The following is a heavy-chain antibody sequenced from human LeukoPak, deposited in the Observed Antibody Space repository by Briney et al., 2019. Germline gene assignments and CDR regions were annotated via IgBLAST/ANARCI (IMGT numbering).Heavy chain of an antibody. Sequence: ASVKVSCKASGYSFSGKHMHWVRQASGLGLEWMGWINPNTGDASYAQTFQGRVSLTRDTSINTHYMELSSLRSDDTAVYYCARRLQIVWYGLDVWGQGTSVTVSS. D-gene: IGHD2-21*01. J-gene: IGHJ6*02. CDR3: ARRLQIVWYGLDV. CDR2: INPNTGDA. V-gene: IGHV1-2*02. CDR1: GYSFSGKH.